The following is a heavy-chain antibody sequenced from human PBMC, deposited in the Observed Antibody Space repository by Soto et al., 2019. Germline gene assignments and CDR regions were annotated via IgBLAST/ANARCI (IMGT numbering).Heavy chain of an antibody. CDR3: VVAYESVDY. D-gene: IGHD3-3*01. CDR1: GFTFSCYA. Sequence: GGSLRLSCSASGFTFSCYAMHWVRQAPGKGLEYVSAISSNGGTTYYADSVKGRFTISRDNPKNTLYLQMSGLRAEDTAVYYCVVAYESVDYWGQGTVVTVSS. J-gene: IGHJ4*02. CDR2: ISSNGGTT. V-gene: IGHV3-64D*06.